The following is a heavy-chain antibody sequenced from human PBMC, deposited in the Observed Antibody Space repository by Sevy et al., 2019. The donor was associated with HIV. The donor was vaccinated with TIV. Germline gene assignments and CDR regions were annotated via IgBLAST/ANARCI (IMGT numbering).Heavy chain of an antibody. D-gene: IGHD2-15*01. J-gene: IGHJ4*02. V-gene: IGHV3-33*01. CDR2: IWYDGSNK. CDR3: ARGHSVVVVAANYFDY. CDR1: GFTFSSYG. Sequence: GGSLRLSCAASGFTFSSYGMHWVRQAPGKGLEWVAVIWYDGSNKYYADSVKGRFTISRDNSKNTLYLQMNSLRAEDTAVYYCARGHSVVVVAANYFDYWGQGTLVTVSS.